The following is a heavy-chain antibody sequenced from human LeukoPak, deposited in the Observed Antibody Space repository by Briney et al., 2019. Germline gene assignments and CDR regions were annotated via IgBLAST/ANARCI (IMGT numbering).Heavy chain of an antibody. V-gene: IGHV4-39*01. CDR1: GGSISSSSYY. J-gene: IGHJ4*02. CDR3: ARHDFDS. CDR2: IYYSGST. Sequence: PSETLSLTCTASGGSISSSSYYWGWIRQPPGKGLEWIGSIYYSGSTYYNPSLKSRVTISVDTSKNQFSLKLRSVTAAETAVYYCARHDFDSWGEGTLVTVSS.